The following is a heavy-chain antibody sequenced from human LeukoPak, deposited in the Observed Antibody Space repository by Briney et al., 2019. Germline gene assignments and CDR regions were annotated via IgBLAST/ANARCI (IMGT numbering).Heavy chain of an antibody. CDR2: IYYSGST. CDR1: GGSISSGDYY. V-gene: IGHV4-30-4*08. Sequence: SETLSLTCTVSGGSISSGDYYWSWIRQPPGKGLEWIGYIYYSGSTYYNPSLKSRVTISVDTSKNQFSLKLSSVTAADTAVYYCVRWATTNYRVDYWGQGTLVTVSS. CDR3: VRWATTNYRVDY. D-gene: IGHD4/OR15-4a*01. J-gene: IGHJ4*02.